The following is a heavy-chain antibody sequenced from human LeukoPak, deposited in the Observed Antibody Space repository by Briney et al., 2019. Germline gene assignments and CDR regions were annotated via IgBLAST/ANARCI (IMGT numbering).Heavy chain of an antibody. CDR2: INWNGGST. CDR1: GFTFSSYA. V-gene: IGHV3-20*04. CDR3: ARDSHYYDSSVGY. J-gene: IGHJ4*02. Sequence: GGSLRLSCAASGFTFSSYAMSWVRQAPGKGLEWVSGINWNGGSTGYADSVKGRFTISRDNAKNSLYLQMNSLRAEDTASYYCARDSHYYDSSVGYWGQGTLVTVSS. D-gene: IGHD3-22*01.